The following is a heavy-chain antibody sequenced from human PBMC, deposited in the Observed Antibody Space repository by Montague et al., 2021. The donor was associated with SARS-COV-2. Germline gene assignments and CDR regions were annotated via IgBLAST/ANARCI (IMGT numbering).Heavy chain of an antibody. Sequence: SETLSLTCAVYGGSFSGYYWNWIRQPPGKGLEWIGEINHSRSTNYNLSLKSRVTMSLDTSKNHFSLKRSSVTAADTAVLYCARGARQGYGFRLGSFDSWGQGTLVTVSS. D-gene: IGHD3-10*01. CDR3: ARGARQGYGFRLGSFDS. CDR1: GGSFSGYY. J-gene: IGHJ4*02. CDR2: INHSRST. V-gene: IGHV4-34*01.